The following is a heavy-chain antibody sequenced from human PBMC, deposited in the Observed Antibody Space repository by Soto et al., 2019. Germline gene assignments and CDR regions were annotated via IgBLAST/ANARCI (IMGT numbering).Heavy chain of an antibody. CDR2: ITDSSDTV. V-gene: IGHV3-48*02. CDR1: GFSFSNYN. CDR3: ARDFGHGYYFDY. Sequence: GSLRLSCVASGFSFSNYNVNWVRQAPGKGLEWVSYITDSSDTVHYADSVRGRFTISRDNAESSLYLQMNSLRDEDTAVYFCARDFGHGYYFDYWGRGTLVTVSS. D-gene: IGHD3-3*01. J-gene: IGHJ4*02.